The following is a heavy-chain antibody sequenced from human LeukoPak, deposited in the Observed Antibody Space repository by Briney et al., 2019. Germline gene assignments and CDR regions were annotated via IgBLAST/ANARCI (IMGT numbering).Heavy chain of an antibody. Sequence: SETLFLTCTVSGDSISSYYWSWIRQPPGKGLEWIGYIYYSGSTNYNPSLKSRVTISVDTSKNQFSLKLSSVTAADTAVYYCARLYYDSSRYPNWFDPWGQGTLVTVSS. D-gene: IGHD3-22*01. V-gene: IGHV4-59*08. J-gene: IGHJ5*02. CDR1: GDSISSYY. CDR3: ARLYYDSSRYPNWFDP. CDR2: IYYSGST.